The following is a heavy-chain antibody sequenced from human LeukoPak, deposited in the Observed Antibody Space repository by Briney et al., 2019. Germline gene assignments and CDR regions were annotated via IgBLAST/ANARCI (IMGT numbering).Heavy chain of an antibody. D-gene: IGHD3-16*01. CDR3: AKDDGGEYHLFDS. V-gene: IGHV3-23*01. CDR2: LVVTGGAT. CDR1: GFTFRNFA. J-gene: IGHJ4*02. Sequence: GGSLRLSCAASGFTFRNFAMSWVRQVPGKGLEWLSTLVVTGGATYYADSVTGRFIISRDNSKNTLYLQMNSLTVEDTAVYYCAKDDGGEYHLFDSWGQGTLVTVSS.